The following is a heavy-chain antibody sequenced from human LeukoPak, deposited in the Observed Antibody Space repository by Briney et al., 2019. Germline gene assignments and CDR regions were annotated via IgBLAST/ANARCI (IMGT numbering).Heavy chain of an antibody. V-gene: IGHV3-30*02. J-gene: IGHJ4*02. CDR3: AKDPGYFCGGDCYPDY. D-gene: IGHD2-21*01. Sequence: GGSLRLSGAASGFTFSSYGMHWVRQAPCEGLEWVAFIRYDGSNKYYADSVKARFTISVDNSKSTLYLQMNSLTEWNTPVYYCAKDPGYFCGGDCYPDYWGQGTLVTVSS. CDR2: IRYDGSNK. CDR1: GFTFSSYG.